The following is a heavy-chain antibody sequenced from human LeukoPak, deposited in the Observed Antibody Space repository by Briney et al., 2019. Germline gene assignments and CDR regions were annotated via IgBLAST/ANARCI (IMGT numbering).Heavy chain of an antibody. CDR1: GYTFTSYY. CDR3: ARASLLGYCSSTSCYKYNWFDP. J-gene: IGHJ5*02. Sequence: GASVKVSCKASGYTFTSYYINWVRQATGQGLEWMGWMNPNSGNTGYSQKFQGRVTMTRNTSISTVYMELSSLRSEDTAVYYCARASLLGYCSSTSCYKYNWFDPWGQGTLVTVSS. D-gene: IGHD2-2*02. V-gene: IGHV1-8*01. CDR2: MNPNSGNT.